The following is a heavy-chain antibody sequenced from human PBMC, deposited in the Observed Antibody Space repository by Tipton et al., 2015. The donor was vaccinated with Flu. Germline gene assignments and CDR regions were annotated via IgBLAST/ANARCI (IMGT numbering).Heavy chain of an antibody. J-gene: IGHJ4*02. CDR2: IKQDGSVK. D-gene: IGHD2-21*01. CDR1: GFTFSNYW. V-gene: IGHV3-7*03. Sequence: SLRLSCEASGFTFSNYWMTWVRQAPGKGLEWVANIKQDGSVKYCVDSVKGRFTISRDNAKNSLYLQMNSLRAEDTAVYYCARQLGGGDCYWGQGTLVTVSS. CDR3: ARQLGGGDCY.